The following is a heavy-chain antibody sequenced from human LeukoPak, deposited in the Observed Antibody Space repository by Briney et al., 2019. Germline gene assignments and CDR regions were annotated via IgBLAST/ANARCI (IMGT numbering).Heavy chain of an antibody. D-gene: IGHD3-10*01. J-gene: IGHJ6*02. Sequence: HPGGSLRLSCAASGFTFSSYSMNWVRQAPGKGLEWVSAIGTAGDTYYPGSVKGQFTISRENAKNSLYLQMNSLRAEDTAVYYCARPMVRGLYYYYGMDVWGQGTTVTVSS. CDR3: ARPMVRGLYYYYGMDV. V-gene: IGHV3-13*01. CDR1: GFTFSSYS. CDR2: IGTAGDT.